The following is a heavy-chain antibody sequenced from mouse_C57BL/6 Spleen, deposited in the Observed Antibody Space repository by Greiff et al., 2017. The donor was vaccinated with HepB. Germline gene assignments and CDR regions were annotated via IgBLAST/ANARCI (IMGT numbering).Heavy chain of an antibody. D-gene: IGHD2-3*01. CDR3: ARNGYYEGFAY. J-gene: IGHJ3*01. Sequence: DVKLVESGGGLVKPGGSLKLSCAASGFTFSDYGMHWVRQAPEKGLEWVAYISSGSSTIYYADTVKGRFTISRDNAKNTLFLQMTSLRSEDTAMYYCARNGYYEGFAYWGQGTLVTVSA. V-gene: IGHV5-17*01. CDR1: GFTFSDYG. CDR2: ISSGSSTI.